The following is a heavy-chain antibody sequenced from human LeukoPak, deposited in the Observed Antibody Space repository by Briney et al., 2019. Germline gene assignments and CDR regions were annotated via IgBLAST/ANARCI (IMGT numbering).Heavy chain of an antibody. CDR2: IYYSGST. CDR1: GGSISSGGYY. CDR3: ARGWRNWNYGFDTYYMDV. Sequence: SETLSLTCTVSGGSISSGGYYWSWIRQHPGKGLEWIGYIYYSGSTNYNPSLKSRVTISVDTSKNQFSLKLSSVTAADTAVYYCARGWRNWNYGFDTYYMDVWGKGTTVTVSS. J-gene: IGHJ6*03. V-gene: IGHV4-61*08. D-gene: IGHD1-7*01.